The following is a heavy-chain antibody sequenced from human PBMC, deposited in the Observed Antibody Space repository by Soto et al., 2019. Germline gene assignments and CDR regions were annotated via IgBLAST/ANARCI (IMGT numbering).Heavy chain of an antibody. V-gene: IGHV1-3*01. CDR1: GYTFTSYA. J-gene: IGHJ5*02. D-gene: IGHD3-10*01. CDR2: INAGNGNT. Sequence: QVQLVQSGAEVKKPGASVKVSCKASGYTFTSYAMHWVRQAPGQGLEWMGWINAGNGNTKYSQKFQGRVTITSDTYTSTDYMELSILRSEDTVDYYYARGQTYYYGSGRSGWFDPWGQGTLVTVSS. CDR3: ARGQTYYYGSGRSGWFDP.